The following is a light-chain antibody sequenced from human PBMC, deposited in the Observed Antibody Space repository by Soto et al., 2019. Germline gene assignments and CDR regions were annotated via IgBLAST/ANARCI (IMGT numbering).Light chain of an antibody. CDR3: ATWDDTLRSWV. CDR1: NSNIGTNA. V-gene: IGLV1-44*01. CDR2: NNN. J-gene: IGLJ3*02. Sequence: QSVLTQPPSASGTPGQRVTISCSGSNSNIGTNAVNWYQQIPGTAPKLLIYNNNQRPSGVPDRFSGSKSGTSASLTISGLHSDDEADYPCATWDDTLRSWVFGGGTKVTVL.